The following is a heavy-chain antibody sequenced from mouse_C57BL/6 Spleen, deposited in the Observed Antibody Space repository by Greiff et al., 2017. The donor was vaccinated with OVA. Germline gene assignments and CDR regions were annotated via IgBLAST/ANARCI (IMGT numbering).Heavy chain of an antibody. J-gene: IGHJ3*01. CDR1: GFSLTSYG. CDR3: AKRDDGYYGGFAY. CDR2: IWRGGST. D-gene: IGHD2-3*01. Sequence: VQLQQSGPGLVQPSQSLSITCTVSGFSLTSYGVHWVRQSPGKGLEWLGVIWRGGSTDYNAAFMSRLSITKDNSKSQVFFKMNSLQADDTAIYYCAKRDDGYYGGFAYWGQGTLVTVSA. V-gene: IGHV2-5*01.